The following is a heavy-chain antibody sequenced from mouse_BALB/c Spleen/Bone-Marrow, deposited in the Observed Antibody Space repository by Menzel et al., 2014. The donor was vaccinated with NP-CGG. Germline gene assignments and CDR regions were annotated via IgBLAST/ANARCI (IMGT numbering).Heavy chain of an antibody. J-gene: IGHJ4*01. CDR1: GFSLTSYG. Sequence: VKLVESGPGLVAPSQSLSITCTVSGFSLTSYGVHWVRQPPGKGLEWLGVIWAGGSTNYNSALMSRLSISKDNSKSQVFLKTNSLQTDDTAMYYCARPTPRYFAMDYWGQGTSVTVSS. CDR3: ARPTPRYFAMDY. CDR2: IWAGGST. D-gene: IGHD6-1*01. V-gene: IGHV2-9*02.